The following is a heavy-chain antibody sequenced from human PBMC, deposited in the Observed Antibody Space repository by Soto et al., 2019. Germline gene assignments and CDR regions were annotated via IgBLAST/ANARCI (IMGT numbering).Heavy chain of an antibody. CDR2: IKEDGSEK. CDR1: GFSFSNYW. V-gene: IGHV3-7*01. D-gene: IGHD3-22*01. Sequence: EVQLVESGGDLVQPGGSLRLSCAASGFSFSNYWMSWVRQAPGQGLEWLANIKEDGSEKYYVDSVEGRFTISRDNAKNSLYLQMTSLRAEDTAVYYCARADRPFWGQGTLVTVAS. J-gene: IGHJ4*02. CDR3: ARADRPF.